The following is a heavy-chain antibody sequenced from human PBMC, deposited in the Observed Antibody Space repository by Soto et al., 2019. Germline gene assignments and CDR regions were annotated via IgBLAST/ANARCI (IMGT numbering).Heavy chain of an antibody. Sequence: EVQLVETGGGLIQPGGSLRLSCAGSGFTVTINYMNWVRQAPGKGLEWVSLIYSGGSTKYADSVKGRFTVSRDNSKNTLYLQMNSLRAEDTAVYYCGHARGAGYFALWGRGTLVTVSS. D-gene: IGHD3-16*01. V-gene: IGHV3-53*02. CDR1: GFTVTINY. CDR2: IYSGGST. CDR3: GHARGAGYFAL. J-gene: IGHJ2*01.